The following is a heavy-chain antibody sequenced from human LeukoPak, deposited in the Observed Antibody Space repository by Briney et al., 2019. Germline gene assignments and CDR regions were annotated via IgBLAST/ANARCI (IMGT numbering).Heavy chain of an antibody. J-gene: IGHJ6*02. V-gene: IGHV1-69*01. CDR1: GGTFSSYA. D-gene: IGHD6-13*01. Sequence: GASVKVSCKASGGTFSSYAISWVRQAPGQGLEWMGGIIPIFGTANYAQKFQGRVTITADESTSTAYMELSSLRSEDTAVYYCARGSSSWTSYYYYYGMDVWGQGTTVTVSS. CDR2: IIPIFGTA. CDR3: ARGSSSWTSYYYYYGMDV.